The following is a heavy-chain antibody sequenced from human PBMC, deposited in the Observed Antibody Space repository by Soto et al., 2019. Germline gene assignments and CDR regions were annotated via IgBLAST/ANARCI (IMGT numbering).Heavy chain of an antibody. J-gene: IGHJ4*02. D-gene: IGHD5-12*01. CDR2: TYYRSKWYN. V-gene: IGHV6-1*01. Sequence: SQTLSLTCAISGDSVSSNSAAWSWIRQTPSRGLEWLGRTYYRSKWYNNYAVSVKSRITINPDTSKNQFSLQLNSVTPGDTAVYYCARDRLGDGYNDYWGQGTLVTVSS. CDR1: GDSVSSNSAA. CDR3: ARDRLGDGYNDY.